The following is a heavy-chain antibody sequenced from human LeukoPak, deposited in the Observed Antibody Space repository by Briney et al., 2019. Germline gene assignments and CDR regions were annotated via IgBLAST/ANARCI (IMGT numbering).Heavy chain of an antibody. CDR2: ISWNSGSI. V-gene: IGHV3-9*01. CDR1: GFTFDDYA. CDR3: AKGGNYFDY. D-gene: IGHD1-26*01. J-gene: IGHJ4*02. Sequence: GGSLRLSCAASGFTFDDYAMHWVRQAPGKDLEWVSGISWNSGSIGYADSVKGRFTISRDNAKNSLYLQMNSLRAEDTALYYCAKGGNYFDYWGQGTLVTVSS.